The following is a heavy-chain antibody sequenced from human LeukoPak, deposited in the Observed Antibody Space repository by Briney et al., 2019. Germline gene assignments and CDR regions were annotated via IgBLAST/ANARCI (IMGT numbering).Heavy chain of an antibody. CDR2: IKQDGREK. V-gene: IGHV3-7*01. Sequence: GGSLRPSCAASGFTFSSYWMSWVRQAPGKGLEWVANIKQDGREKYYVDSVKGRFTISRDRAKNSLYLQMNSLRAEDTAVYYCAGEYEPSYYGDYLRYYFDYWGLGTLVTVSS. J-gene: IGHJ4*02. CDR1: GFTFSSYW. CDR3: AGEYEPSYYGDYLRYYFDY. D-gene: IGHD4-17*01.